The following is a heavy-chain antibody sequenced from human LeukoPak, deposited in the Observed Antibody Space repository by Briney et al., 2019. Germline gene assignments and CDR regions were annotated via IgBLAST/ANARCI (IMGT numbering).Heavy chain of an antibody. J-gene: IGHJ4*02. Sequence: SETLSLTCTVSGDFNNSGNYYWSWVRQPAGKGLEYIGRVYTTGSTNYNPSLKSRVTISLDTSKNQFSLKLKTVTAADTAVYYCARFWFSRGYFFDYWGRGALVTVSS. CDR3: ARFWFSRGYFFDY. V-gene: IGHV4-61*02. CDR1: GDFNNSGNYY. CDR2: VYTTGST. D-gene: IGHD2-2*01.